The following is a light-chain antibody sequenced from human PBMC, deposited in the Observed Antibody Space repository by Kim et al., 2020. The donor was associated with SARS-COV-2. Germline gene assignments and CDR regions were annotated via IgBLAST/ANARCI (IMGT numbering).Light chain of an antibody. CDR3: CSYAGSAWV. CDR1: SSAVGGYNY. Sequence: PRQSVTISCTGTSSAVGGYNYFSWYQQHQGKAPKLMLYDVSKRPSGVPDRFSGSKSGNTASLTISGLQADDEADYYCCSYAGSAWVFGGGTQLTVL. CDR2: DVS. J-gene: IGLJ3*02. V-gene: IGLV2-11*01.